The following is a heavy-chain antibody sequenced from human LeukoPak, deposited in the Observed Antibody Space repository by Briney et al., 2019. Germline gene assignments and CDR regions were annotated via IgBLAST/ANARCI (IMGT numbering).Heavy chain of an antibody. D-gene: IGHD4-17*01. Sequence: PGRSLRLSCAASGFTFDDYAMHWVRQAPGKGLEWVSCINGYGSITNYADSVKGRFTISRDNAKNTLYLQMNSLRVEDTAVYYCARDDPTVTTGPPVGSWGQGTLVTVSS. CDR3: ARDDPTVTTGPPVGS. J-gene: IGHJ4*02. CDR1: GFTFDDYA. CDR2: INGYGSIT. V-gene: IGHV3-74*01.